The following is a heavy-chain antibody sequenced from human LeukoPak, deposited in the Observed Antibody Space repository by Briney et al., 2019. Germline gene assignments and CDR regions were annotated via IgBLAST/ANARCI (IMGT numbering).Heavy chain of an antibody. CDR3: ARGDTAMVSWFAFDI. Sequence: SQTLSLTCAISGDTVSSNSAAWNWIRQSPSRCPEWLRRTYYRSKWYNDYAVSVKSRITNNPDTSKNQFSLQLNSVTPEATAVYYCARGDTAMVSWFAFDIWGQATMVTVSS. CDR2: TYYRSKWYN. V-gene: IGHV6-1*01. D-gene: IGHD5-18*01. J-gene: IGHJ3*02. CDR1: GDTVSSNSAA.